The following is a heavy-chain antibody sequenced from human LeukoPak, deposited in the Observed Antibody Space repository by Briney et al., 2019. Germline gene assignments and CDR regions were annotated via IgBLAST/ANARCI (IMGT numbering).Heavy chain of an antibody. D-gene: IGHD5-12*01. V-gene: IGHV4-39*01. CDR1: AGSISSSSHH. Sequence: TPSETLSLTCTVSAGSISSSSHHWGWIRQSPGKGLEWIGSIYYGRTTYYNPSLNSRVTISVVTSKNQFSLQLNSVTAADTAVYYCVRHDGRGGATMGALDSWGQGSLVTVSS. CDR2: IYYGRTT. J-gene: IGHJ4*02. CDR3: VRHDGRGGATMGALDS.